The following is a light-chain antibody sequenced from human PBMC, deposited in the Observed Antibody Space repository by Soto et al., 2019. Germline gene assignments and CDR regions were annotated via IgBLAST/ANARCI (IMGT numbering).Light chain of an antibody. Sequence: EIVMTQSPATLSVSPGEKVTLSCRASQSVGSNLAWHQQKPGQGPRLLIFGASPRATGIPARFSGSRSGTEFTLTISSLRSEDFAVYYCQQYNNWPYTFGQGTKLEIK. CDR2: GAS. V-gene: IGKV3-15*01. CDR1: QSVGSN. J-gene: IGKJ2*01. CDR3: QQYNNWPYT.